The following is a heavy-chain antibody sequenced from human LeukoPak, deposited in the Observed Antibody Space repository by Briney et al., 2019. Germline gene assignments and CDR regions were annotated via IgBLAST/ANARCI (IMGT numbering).Heavy chain of an antibody. CDR2: IEYEGGYNQ. CDR3: AKDKEYASGSYPIEY. J-gene: IGHJ4*02. V-gene: IGHV3-30*02. Sequence: PGGSLRLSCVASGFTFSTYGMHWVRQAPGKGLDWVAFIEYEGGYNQYYTDSVKGRFTISRDNSRNTLYLQMNYLRAEDTAFYYCAKDKEYASGSYPIEYWGQGTLVTASS. D-gene: IGHD3-10*01. CDR1: GFTFSTYG.